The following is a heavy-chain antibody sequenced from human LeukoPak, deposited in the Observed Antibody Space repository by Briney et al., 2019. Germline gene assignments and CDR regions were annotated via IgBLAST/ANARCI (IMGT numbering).Heavy chain of an antibody. CDR3: ARVAAAVSRWFDP. CDR2: IYYSGST. Sequence: SETLSLTCTVSGGSISSYYWSWIRQPPGKGLEWIGYIYYSGSTNYNPSLKSRVTISVDTSKDQFSLKLSSVTAADTAVYYCARVAAAVSRWFDPWGQGTLVTVSS. J-gene: IGHJ5*02. CDR1: GGSISSYY. V-gene: IGHV4-59*01. D-gene: IGHD6-13*01.